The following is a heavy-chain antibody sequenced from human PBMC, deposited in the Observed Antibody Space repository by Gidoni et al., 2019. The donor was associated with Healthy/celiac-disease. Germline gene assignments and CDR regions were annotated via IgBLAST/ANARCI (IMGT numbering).Heavy chain of an antibody. CDR2: IRGSGGST. D-gene: IGHD2-15*01. V-gene: IGHV3-23*04. Sequence: EVQLVESGGGLVQPGGSLRLSCAASGFTFSSYAMGWVRQAPGKGLGLVSAIRGSGGSTNWAESVKGRFTISRDNSKNTLYLQMNSLRAEDTAVYYCAKEGLVGKLLPPYWGQGTLVTVSS. CDR3: AKEGLVGKLLPPY. J-gene: IGHJ4*02. CDR1: GFTFSSYA.